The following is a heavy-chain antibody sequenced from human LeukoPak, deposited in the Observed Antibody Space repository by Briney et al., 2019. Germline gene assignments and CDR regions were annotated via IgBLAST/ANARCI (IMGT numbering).Heavy chain of an antibody. CDR1: GFTFSSYA. CDR3: ARDARRDGFTVDY. D-gene: IGHD5-24*01. V-gene: IGHV3-48*01. CDR2: ISDGSSRI. Sequence: GGSLRLSCAASGFTFSSYAMSWVRQAPGKGLEWVSHISDGSSRIYYADSVKGRFTISRDNVKNSLYLQMNSLRAEDTAVYYCARDARRDGFTVDYWGQGTLVTVSS. J-gene: IGHJ4*02.